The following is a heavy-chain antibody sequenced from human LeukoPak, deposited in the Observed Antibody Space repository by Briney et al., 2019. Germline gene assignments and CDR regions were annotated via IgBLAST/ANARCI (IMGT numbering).Heavy chain of an antibody. CDR2: VIPIFGTA. CDR3: ARGLGYCSSTSCYTDYYYYMDV. V-gene: IGHV1-69*05. Sequence: SVKVSCKASGGTFSSYAISWVRQAPGQGLGWMGGVIPIFGTANYAQKFQGRVTITTDESTSIAYKELSSLRSEDTAVYYCARGLGYCSSTSCYTDYYYYMDVWGKGTTVTVSS. D-gene: IGHD2-2*02. CDR1: GGTFSSYA. J-gene: IGHJ6*03.